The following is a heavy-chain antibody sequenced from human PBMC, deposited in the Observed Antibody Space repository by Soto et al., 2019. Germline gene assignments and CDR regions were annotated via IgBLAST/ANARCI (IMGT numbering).Heavy chain of an antibody. D-gene: IGHD3-10*01. CDR1: GFTFSSYW. V-gene: IGHV3-7*01. Sequence: PGGSLRLSCAASGFTFSSYWMSWVRQAPGKGLERVANIKQDGSEKYYVDSVKGRFTISRDNAKNSLYLQMNSLRAEDTAVYYCSRSRVWWFGEEHEAFDIWGQGTMVTVSS. J-gene: IGHJ3*02. CDR2: IKQDGSEK. CDR3: SRSRVWWFGEEHEAFDI.